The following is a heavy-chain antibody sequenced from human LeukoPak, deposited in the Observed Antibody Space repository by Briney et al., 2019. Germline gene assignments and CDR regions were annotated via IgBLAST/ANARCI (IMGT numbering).Heavy chain of an antibody. D-gene: IGHD5-18*01. J-gene: IGHJ5*01. CDR3: ATGGSEYRSDWFDS. Sequence: GGSLRLSCVGSGFRFSSYDMNWVRQAPGRGLEWPSYLTRTSSATWYADSVKGRFTIFRDNAKSSLYLQMNSLRVEDTAVYYCATGGSEYRSDWFDSWGQGTLVNVAS. CDR2: LTRTSSAT. V-gene: IGHV3-48*01. CDR1: GFRFSSYD.